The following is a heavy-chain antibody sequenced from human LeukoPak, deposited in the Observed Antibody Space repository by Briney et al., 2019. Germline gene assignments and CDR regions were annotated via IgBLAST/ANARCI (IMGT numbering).Heavy chain of an antibody. CDR1: GFTFDDYA. J-gene: IGHJ4*02. Sequence: GRSLRLSCAASGFTFDDYAMHWVRQAPGKGLEWVSGISWNSGSIGYADSVKGRFTISRDNAKNSLYLQMNSLRAEDTALYYCAKTRELSINYFDYWGQGTLVTVSS. D-gene: IGHD1-26*01. CDR2: ISWNSGSI. V-gene: IGHV3-9*01. CDR3: AKTRELSINYFDY.